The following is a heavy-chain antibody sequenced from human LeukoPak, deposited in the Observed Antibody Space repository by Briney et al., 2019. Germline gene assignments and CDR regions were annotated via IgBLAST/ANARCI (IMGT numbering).Heavy chain of an antibody. Sequence: SETLSLTCIVSGGSISSSSRYWGWIRQPPGKGLEWIGSLYYSGSTYYNPSLKSRITMSIDTSKNQFSLKLTSVTAADTAVYYCATTTIRLGYWGQGTLVTVSS. J-gene: IGHJ4*02. CDR2: LYYSGST. CDR1: GGSISSSSRY. CDR3: ATTTIRLGY. D-gene: IGHD1-26*01. V-gene: IGHV4-39*07.